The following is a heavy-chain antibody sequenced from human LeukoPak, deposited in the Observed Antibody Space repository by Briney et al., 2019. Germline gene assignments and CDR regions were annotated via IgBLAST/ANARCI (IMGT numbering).Heavy chain of an antibody. D-gene: IGHD6-13*01. Sequence: ASVTVSCKASGGTFSSYAISWVRQAPGQGLEWMGRIIPILGIANYAQKFQGRVTITADKSTSTAYMELRSLRSDDTAVYYCARGVDNSSSWYGALTNYYYYYMDVWGKGTTVTVSS. V-gene: IGHV1-69*04. CDR2: IIPILGIA. J-gene: IGHJ6*03. CDR3: ARGVDNSSSWYGALTNYYYYYMDV. CDR1: GGTFSSYA.